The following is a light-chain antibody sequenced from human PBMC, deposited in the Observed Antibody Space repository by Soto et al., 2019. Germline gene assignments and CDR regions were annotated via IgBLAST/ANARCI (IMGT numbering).Light chain of an antibody. CDR1: RSNIGGNA. CDR2: AND. V-gene: IGLV1-44*01. J-gene: IGLJ2*01. CDR3: PVWESTLRGL. Sequence: QSVLTQPPSVSGTPGQRVTISCSGSRSNIGGNAVTWYQQVPGTAPKLLIYANDQRPSGISDRCCGCKSSTSASLAISGLQLEDERDYYCPVWESTLRGLCAGGTKLPVL.